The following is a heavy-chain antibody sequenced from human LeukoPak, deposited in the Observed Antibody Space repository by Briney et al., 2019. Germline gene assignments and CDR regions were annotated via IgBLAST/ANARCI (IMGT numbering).Heavy chain of an antibody. CDR1: GGSISSGGYY. V-gene: IGHV4-31*03. Sequence: TSETLSLTCTVSGGSISSGGYYWSWIRQHRGKGLEWIGYIYYSGSTYYNPSLKSRATISVDTPKNQFSLKLSSVTAADTAVYYCARAHYCSSTSCYGLDWFDPWGQGTLVTVSS. CDR2: IYYSGST. J-gene: IGHJ5*02. D-gene: IGHD2-2*01. CDR3: ARAHYCSSTSCYGLDWFDP.